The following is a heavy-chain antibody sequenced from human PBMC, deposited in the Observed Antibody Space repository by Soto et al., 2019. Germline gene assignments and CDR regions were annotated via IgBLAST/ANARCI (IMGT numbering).Heavy chain of an antibody. CDR3: AKVNSGAYVVHFDY. CDR1: GFTFSSYA. CDR2: ISGTAGST. V-gene: IGHV3-23*01. D-gene: IGHD4-17*01. Sequence: GGSLRLSCEASGFTFSSYAMSWVRQAPGKGLEWVSTISGTAGSTAYADSVKGRFTISRDNSRNTLYPQMNSLRAEDTALYFCAKVNSGAYVVHFDYWGQGTLVTVSS. J-gene: IGHJ4*02.